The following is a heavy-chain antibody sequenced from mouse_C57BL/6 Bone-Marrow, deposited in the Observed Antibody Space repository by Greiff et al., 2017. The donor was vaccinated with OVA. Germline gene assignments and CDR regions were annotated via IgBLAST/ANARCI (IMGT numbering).Heavy chain of an antibody. CDR1: GFTFSSYA. CDR3: ARFDYGTY. J-gene: IGHJ3*01. Sequence: EVQLVESGGGLVKPGGSLKLSCAASGFTFSSYAMSWVRQTPEKRLEWVATLSDGGSYTYYPDNVKGRFTISRDNAKNNLYLQMSHLKSEDTAMYYCARFDYGTYWGQGTLVTVSA. V-gene: IGHV5-4*01. D-gene: IGHD2-4*01. CDR2: LSDGGSYT.